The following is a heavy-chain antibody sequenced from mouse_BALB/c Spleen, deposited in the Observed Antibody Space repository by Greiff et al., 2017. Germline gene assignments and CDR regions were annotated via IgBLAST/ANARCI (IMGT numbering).Heavy chain of an antibody. CDR2: ISYSGST. CDR3: ARGGYLSY. J-gene: IGHJ3*01. CDR1: GYSITSDYA. V-gene: IGHV3-2*02. Sequence: EVQLVESGPGLVKPSQSLSLTCTVTGYSITSDYAWNWIRQFPGNKLEWMGYISYSGSTSYNPSLKSRISITRDTSKNQFFLQLNSVTTEDTATYFCARGGYLSYWGQGTLVTVSA.